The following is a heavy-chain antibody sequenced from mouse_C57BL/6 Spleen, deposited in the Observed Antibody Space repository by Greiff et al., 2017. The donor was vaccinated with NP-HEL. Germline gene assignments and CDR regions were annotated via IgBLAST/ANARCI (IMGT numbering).Heavy chain of an antibody. J-gene: IGHJ2*01. V-gene: IGHV5-4*03. D-gene: IGHD3-3*01. CDR2: ISDGGSYT. CDR1: GFTFSSYA. CDR3: ARGDRAYYFDY. Sequence: DVKLVESGGGLVKPGGSLKLSCAASGFTFSSYAMSWVRQTPEKRLEWVATISDGGSYTYYPDNVKGRFTISRDNAKNNLYLQMSHLKSEDTAMYYCARGDRAYYFDYWGQGTTLTVSS.